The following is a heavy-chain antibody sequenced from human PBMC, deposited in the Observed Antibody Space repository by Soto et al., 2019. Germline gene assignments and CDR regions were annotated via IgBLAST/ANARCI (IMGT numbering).Heavy chain of an antibody. V-gene: IGHV1-2*02. Sequence: ASVKVSCKASGYTFTGYYMHWVRQAPGQGLEWMGWINPNSGGTNYAQKFQGRVTMTRDTSISTAYMELSRLRSDDTAVYYCARDQGDDFWSGYYLHYYYYGMDVCGQATTVTVSS. D-gene: IGHD3-3*01. CDR3: ARDQGDDFWSGYYLHYYYYGMDV. CDR1: GYTFTGYY. J-gene: IGHJ6*02. CDR2: INPNSGGT.